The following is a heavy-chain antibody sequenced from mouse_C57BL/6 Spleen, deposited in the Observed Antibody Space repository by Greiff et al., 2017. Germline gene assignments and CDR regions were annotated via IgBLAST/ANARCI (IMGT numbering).Heavy chain of an antibody. D-gene: IGHD1-1*01. J-gene: IGHJ1*03. CDR3: TTSRDYYGSSSWYFDV. Sequence: VQLQQSGAELVRPGASVKLSCTASGFNIKDYYMHWVKQRPEQGLEWIGRIDPEDGDTEYDPKFQGKATMTADTSSNTAYLQLSSLTSEDTAVYYCTTSRDYYGSSSWYFDVWGTGTTVTVSS. V-gene: IGHV14-1*01. CDR1: GFNIKDYY. CDR2: IDPEDGDT.